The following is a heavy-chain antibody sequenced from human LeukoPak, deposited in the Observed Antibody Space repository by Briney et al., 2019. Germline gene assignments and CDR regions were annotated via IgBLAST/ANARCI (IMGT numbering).Heavy chain of an antibody. CDR3: AKDSTYSGYDY. J-gene: IGHJ4*02. CDR1: GFTFDDYA. CDR2: ISWNSGSI. Sequence: GRSLRLPCAASGFTFDDYAMHWVRQAPGKGLEWVSGISWNSGSIGYADSVKGRFTISRDNAKNSLYLQMNSLRAEDTALYYCAKDSTYSGYDYWGQGTLVTVSS. D-gene: IGHD5-12*01. V-gene: IGHV3-9*01.